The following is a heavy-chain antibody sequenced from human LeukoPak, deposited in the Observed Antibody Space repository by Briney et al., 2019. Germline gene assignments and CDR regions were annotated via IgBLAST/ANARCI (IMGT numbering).Heavy chain of an antibody. D-gene: IGHD6-13*01. Sequence: GGSLRLSCAASGFTFSSYGMHWVRQAPGKGLEWVAFIRYDGSNKYYADSVKGRFTISRDNSKNTLYLQMNSLRAEDTAVYYCAKDLGYSRLFDYWGQGTLVTVSS. CDR1: GFTFSSYG. CDR3: AKDLGYSRLFDY. J-gene: IGHJ4*02. V-gene: IGHV3-30*02. CDR2: IRYDGSNK.